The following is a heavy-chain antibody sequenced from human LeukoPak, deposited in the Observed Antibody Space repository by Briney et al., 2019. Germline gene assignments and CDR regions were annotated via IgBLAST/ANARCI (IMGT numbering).Heavy chain of an antibody. CDR3: ARDQGFFDV. D-gene: IGHD3-3*01. CDR2: ISGSGGST. V-gene: IGHV3-23*01. J-gene: IGHJ6*04. Sequence: GGSLRLSCAASGLTVSSNYMSWVRQAPGKGLEWVSAISGSGGSTYYADSVKGRFTISRDNSKHTLYLQMNSLRAEDTAVYYCARDQGFFDVWGKGTTVIVSS. CDR1: GLTVSSNY.